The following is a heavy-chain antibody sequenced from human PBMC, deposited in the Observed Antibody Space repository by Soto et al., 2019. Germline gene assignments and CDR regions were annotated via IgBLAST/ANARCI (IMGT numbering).Heavy chain of an antibody. CDR2: ISYDGSNK. D-gene: IGHD3-3*01. CDR3: AKPKPSLDFWSGNYYYMDV. V-gene: IGHV3-30*18. Sequence: GGSLRLSCAASGFTFSSYGMHWVRQAPGKGLEWVAVISYDGSNKYYADSVKGRFTISRDNSKNTLYLQMNSLRAEDTAVYYCAKPKPSLDFWSGNYYYMDVWGKGTTVTVSS. J-gene: IGHJ6*03. CDR1: GFTFSSYG.